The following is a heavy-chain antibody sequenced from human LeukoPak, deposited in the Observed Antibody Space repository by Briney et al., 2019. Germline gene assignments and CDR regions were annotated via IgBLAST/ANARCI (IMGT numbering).Heavy chain of an antibody. CDR1: GFTFSNYN. CDR2: ISISTRHI. Sequence: GGSLRLSCAASGFTFSNYNMNWVRQAPGKGLEWVSSISISTRHIYYADSVKGRFTISRDNAKNSLYLQMNSLRAEDTAVYYCARDYDSSGYYVFDYWGQGTLVTVSS. V-gene: IGHV3-21*01. J-gene: IGHJ4*02. CDR3: ARDYDSSGYYVFDY. D-gene: IGHD3-22*01.